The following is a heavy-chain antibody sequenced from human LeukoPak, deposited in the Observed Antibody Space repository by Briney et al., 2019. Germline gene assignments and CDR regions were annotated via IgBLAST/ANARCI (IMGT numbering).Heavy chain of an antibody. Sequence: SETLSLTCTASGGSISSCFWNWIRQPPGKELEWIGYIYYSGSTNYNPSLKSRVTISVDTSQNHCSLTLSSVSAADTAVYYCARQYCSSTNCYYFDYWGQGTLVTVSS. D-gene: IGHD2-2*01. CDR3: ARQYCSSTNCYYFDY. CDR1: GGSISSCF. CDR2: IYYSGST. J-gene: IGHJ4*02. V-gene: IGHV4-59*01.